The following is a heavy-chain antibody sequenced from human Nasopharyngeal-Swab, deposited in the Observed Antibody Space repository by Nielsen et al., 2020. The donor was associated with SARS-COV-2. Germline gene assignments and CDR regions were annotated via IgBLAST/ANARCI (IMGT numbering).Heavy chain of an antibody. Sequence: SLKISCAASGFTFDDYAMHWVRQAPGKGLEWVSGISWNSGTIGYADSVKGRFTISRDNAKNSLFLQMNSLRTEDTALHYCARDAARSWYNWFDPWGQGTLVTVSS. CDR2: ISWNSGTI. J-gene: IGHJ5*02. V-gene: IGHV3-9*01. D-gene: IGHD6-13*01. CDR1: GFTFDDYA. CDR3: ARDAARSWYNWFDP.